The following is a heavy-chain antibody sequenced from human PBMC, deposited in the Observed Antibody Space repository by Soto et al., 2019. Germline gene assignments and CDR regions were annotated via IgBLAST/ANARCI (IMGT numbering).Heavy chain of an antibody. J-gene: IGHJ5*02. Sequence: SLTCTVSGVSISNYYWSWIRQPPGRGLEWLGYVYYSGTSTYNPSLKSRVAMSVDTSRGQISLKLTSVTAADTAVYYCAREDSRWFDPWGQGTLVTVSS. CDR1: GVSISNYY. V-gene: IGHV4-59*01. CDR2: VYYSGTS. CDR3: AREDSRWFDP.